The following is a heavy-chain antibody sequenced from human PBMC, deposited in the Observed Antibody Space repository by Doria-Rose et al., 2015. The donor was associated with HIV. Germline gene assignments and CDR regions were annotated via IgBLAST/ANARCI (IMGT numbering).Heavy chain of an antibody. D-gene: IGHD3-3*01. Sequence: LVQSGGGLVQPGRSLRLSCVGSGFSFESYAMHWVRLAPGKGLEWVAGICWDSGAKGNADSVEGRFTISRDNAKKSVYLEMRSLRPEDTAFYCCAKAPIIGPKYYFYMDVWGKGTSVTVSS. CDR3: AKAPIIGPKYYFYMDV. CDR2: ICWDSGAK. J-gene: IGHJ6*03. V-gene: IGHV3-9*01. CDR1: GFSFESYA.